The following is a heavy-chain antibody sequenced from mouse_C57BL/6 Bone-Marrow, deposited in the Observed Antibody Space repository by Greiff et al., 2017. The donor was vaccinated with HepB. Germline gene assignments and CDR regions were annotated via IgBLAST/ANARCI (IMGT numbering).Heavy chain of an antibody. D-gene: IGHD1-1*01. J-gene: IGHJ3*01. V-gene: IGHV10-3*01. Sequence: EVKLVESGGGLVQPKGSLKLSCAASGFTFNTYAMHWVRQAPGKGLEWVARIRSKSSNNATYYADSEKDSFTISIDDSPSLLYLQMNNLKTEATAMYDCVRGGNYYSSSYWFAYWGQGTLVTVSA. CDR3: VRGGNYYSSSYWFAY. CDR2: IRSKSSNNAT. CDR1: GFTFNTYA.